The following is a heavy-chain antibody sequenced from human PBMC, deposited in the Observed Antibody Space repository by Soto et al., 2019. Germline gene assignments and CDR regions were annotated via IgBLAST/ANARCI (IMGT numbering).Heavy chain of an antibody. Sequence: SVKVSCKASGGTFSSYAISWVRQAPGQGLEWMGGIIPIFGTANYAQKFQGRVTITADKSTSTAYMELSSLRSEDTAVYYCARALYYYDSSRPLFDGMDVWGQGTTVTVSS. CDR2: IIPIFGTA. CDR3: ARALYYYDSSRPLFDGMDV. D-gene: IGHD3-22*01. J-gene: IGHJ6*02. CDR1: GGTFSSYA. V-gene: IGHV1-69*06.